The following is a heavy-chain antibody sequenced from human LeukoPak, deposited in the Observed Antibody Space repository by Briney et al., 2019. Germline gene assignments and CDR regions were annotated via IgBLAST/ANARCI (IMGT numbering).Heavy chain of an antibody. Sequence: PSETLSLTCTVSGGSISSYYWSWIRQSPGKGLECIGYIHYTGSTNYNPSLKSRVTISVETSKNQFSLKLSSVTAADTAVYYCSYSSGWYFEFWGQGTLVTVSS. J-gene: IGHJ4*02. CDR2: IHYTGST. CDR1: GGSISSYY. D-gene: IGHD6-19*01. CDR3: SYSSGWYFEF. V-gene: IGHV4-59*08.